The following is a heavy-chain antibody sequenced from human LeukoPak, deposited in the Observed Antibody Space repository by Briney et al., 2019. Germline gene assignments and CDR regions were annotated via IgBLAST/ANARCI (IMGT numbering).Heavy chain of an antibody. V-gene: IGHV3-53*01. Sequence: TGGSLRLSCAASGFTVSSNYMSWVRQAPGKGLEWVSVTYSGGRTYYADSVKGRFTISRDNSKNTLYLQMNSLRAEDTAVYYCAKDYRRYYYDSSGEGAFDIWGQGTMVTVSS. CDR2: TYSGGRT. CDR3: AKDYRRYYYDSSGEGAFDI. CDR1: GFTVSSNY. J-gene: IGHJ3*02. D-gene: IGHD3-22*01.